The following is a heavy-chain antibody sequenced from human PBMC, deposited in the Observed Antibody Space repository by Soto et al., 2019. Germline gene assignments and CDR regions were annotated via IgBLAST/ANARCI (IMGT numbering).Heavy chain of an antibody. V-gene: IGHV3-30-3*01. CDR2: ISYDGSNK. CDR3: ARDDLPIFGVVPGHGMDV. J-gene: IGHJ6*02. Sequence: PGGSLRLSCAASGFTFSSYAMHWVRQAPGKGLEWVAVISYDGSNKYYADSVKGRFTISRDNSKNTLYLQMNSLRAEDTAVYYCARDDLPIFGVVPGHGMDVWGQGTTVTVSS. D-gene: IGHD3-3*01. CDR1: GFTFSSYA.